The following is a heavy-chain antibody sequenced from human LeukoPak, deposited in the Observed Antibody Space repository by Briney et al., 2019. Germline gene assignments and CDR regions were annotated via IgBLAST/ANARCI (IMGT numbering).Heavy chain of an antibody. D-gene: IGHD1-14*01. CDR2: ISAYNGNT. CDR3: ARDLRRTTKAWFDP. J-gene: IGHJ5*02. V-gene: IGHV1-18*01. Sequence: ASVKVSCKASGYTFTSYGISWVRQAPGQGLEWMGWISAYNGNTNYAQKLQGRVTMTTDTSTSTAYMELRSLRSDDTAVYYCARDLRRTTKAWFDPWGQGTLVTVSS. CDR1: GYTFTSYG.